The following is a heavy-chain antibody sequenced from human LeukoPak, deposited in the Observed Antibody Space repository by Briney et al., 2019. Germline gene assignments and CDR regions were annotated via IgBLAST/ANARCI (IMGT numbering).Heavy chain of an antibody. CDR2: ISYDGSNK. CDR1: GFTFSSYG. D-gene: IGHD3-10*01. V-gene: IGHV3-30*18. J-gene: IGHJ4*02. CDR3: AKEPNYYGSGSLDY. Sequence: PGRSLGLSCAASGFTFSSYGMHWVRQAPGKGLEWVAVISYDGSNKYFADSVKGRFTISRDNSKNTLYLQMNSLRAEDTAVYYCAKEPNYYGSGSLDYWGQGTLVTVSS.